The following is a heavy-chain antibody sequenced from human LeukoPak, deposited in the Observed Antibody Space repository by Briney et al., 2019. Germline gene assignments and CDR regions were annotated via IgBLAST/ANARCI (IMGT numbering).Heavy chain of an antibody. CDR1: GFTFSSYA. CDR3: AKDATSVYGSSAPNYYYYMDV. V-gene: IGHV3-23*01. CDR2: ISGSGGST. D-gene: IGHD6-6*01. Sequence: GGTLRLSCAASGFTFSSYAMSWVRQAPGKGLEWVSAISGSGGSTYYADSVKGRFTISRDNSKNTLYLQMNSLRAEDTAVYYCAKDATSVYGSSAPNYYYYMDVWGKGTTVTVSS. J-gene: IGHJ6*03.